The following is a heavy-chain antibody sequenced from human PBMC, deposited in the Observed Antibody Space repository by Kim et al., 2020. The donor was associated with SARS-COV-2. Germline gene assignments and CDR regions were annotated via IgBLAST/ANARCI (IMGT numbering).Heavy chain of an antibody. CDR3: AKDLSRERYFDSSTLRYFDY. CDR2: ISGSGGST. Sequence: GGSLRLSCAASGFPFSSYALSWVRQAPGKGLEWVSAISGSGGSTYYADSVKGRFTISRDNSKNTLYLQMNSLRAEDTAVYYCAKDLSRERYFDSSTLRYFDYWGQGTLVTVSS. CDR1: GFPFSSYA. J-gene: IGHJ4*02. D-gene: IGHD3-9*01. V-gene: IGHV3-23*01.